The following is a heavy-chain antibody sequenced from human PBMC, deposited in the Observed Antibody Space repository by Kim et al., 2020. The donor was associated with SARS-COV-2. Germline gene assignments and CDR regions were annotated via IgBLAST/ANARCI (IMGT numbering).Heavy chain of an antibody. CDR1: GFTFSSYW. CDR2: IKQDGSEK. CDR3: ARGKWFGIAGLYV. J-gene: IGHJ4*02. Sequence: GGSLRLSCAASGFTFSSYWMSWVRQAPGKGLEWVANIKQDGSEKYYVDSVKGRFTISRDNAKNSLYLQMNSLRAEDTAVYYCARGKWFGIAGLYVWGQGTLVTVSS. V-gene: IGHV3-7*03. D-gene: IGHD3-10*01.